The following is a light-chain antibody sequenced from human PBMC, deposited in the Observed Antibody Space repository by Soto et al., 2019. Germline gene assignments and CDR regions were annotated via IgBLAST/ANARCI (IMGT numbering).Light chain of an antibody. CDR1: QGISSS. J-gene: IGKJ1*01. CDR3: QKYNSAPWT. CDR2: SAS. V-gene: IGKV1-27*01. Sequence: DLQMTQSPSSVSASVGDRVTLTCRASQGISSSLAWYQQKPGKPPNLLIYSASTLQSGVPSRFSGSGSGTQFTLTISSLQPEDVATYYCQKYNSAPWTFGQGTKVEI.